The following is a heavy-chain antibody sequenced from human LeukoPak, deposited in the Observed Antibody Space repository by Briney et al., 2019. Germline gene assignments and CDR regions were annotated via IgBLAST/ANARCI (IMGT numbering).Heavy chain of an antibody. CDR2: ISYDGNSK. Sequence: GGSLRLSCAASGFTFSNYPIHWVRQAPGKGLEWVALISYDGNSKYYADSVKGRFTISKDNSKNTLYLQMNSLTTEDTAVYYCARDGPFFDYWGQGTLVTVSS. D-gene: IGHD3/OR15-3a*01. CDR1: GFTFSNYP. CDR3: ARDGPFFDY. V-gene: IGHV3-30-3*01. J-gene: IGHJ4*02.